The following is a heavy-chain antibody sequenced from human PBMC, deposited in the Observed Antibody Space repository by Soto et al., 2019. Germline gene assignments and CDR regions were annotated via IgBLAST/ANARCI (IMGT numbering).Heavy chain of an antibody. D-gene: IGHD2-2*01. V-gene: IGHV3-7*01. J-gene: IGHJ6*03. CDR3: ARDLGNEKAGAPIGPRYCSSTSCWNSYYYYYYMDV. CDR1: GFTFSSYW. Sequence: PGGSLRLSCAASGFTFSSYWMSWVRQAPGKGLEWVANIKQDGSEKYYVDSVKGRFTISRDNAKNSLYLQMNSLRAEDTAVYYCARDLGNEKAGAPIGPRYCSSTSCWNSYYYYYYMDVWGKGTTVTVSS. CDR2: IKQDGSEK.